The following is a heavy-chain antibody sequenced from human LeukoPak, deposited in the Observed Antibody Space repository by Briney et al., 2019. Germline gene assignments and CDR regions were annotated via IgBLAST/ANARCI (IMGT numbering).Heavy chain of an antibody. V-gene: IGHV3-23*01. J-gene: IGHJ2*01. CDR3: AKETFGWYFDL. CDR1: GFTFSSYA. D-gene: IGHD3-3*01. Sequence: GGSLRLSCAASGFTFSSYAMNWVRQAPGKGLEWVSAISASGGATYYADSVKGRFTISRDNSKNTLYLQMNSLRADDTAVYYRAKETFGWYFDLWGRGTLVTVSS. CDR2: ISASGGAT.